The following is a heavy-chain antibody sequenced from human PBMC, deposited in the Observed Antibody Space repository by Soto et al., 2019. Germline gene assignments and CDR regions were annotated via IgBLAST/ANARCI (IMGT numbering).Heavy chain of an antibody. V-gene: IGHV4-31*01. Sequence: QVQLQESGPGLVKPAQTLSLTCTVSGGSISSPNFYWSWIRQHPGKRLEWIGHIYNNGTNHYNPALQSEVTISVETYNNQFSLSLSSVTAADTVVYYCAREPLLLIWFGELHDWGRGTLVTVSS. J-gene: IGHJ4*02. CDR1: GGSISSPNFY. CDR3: AREPLLLIWFGELHD. CDR2: IYNNGTN. D-gene: IGHD3-10*01.